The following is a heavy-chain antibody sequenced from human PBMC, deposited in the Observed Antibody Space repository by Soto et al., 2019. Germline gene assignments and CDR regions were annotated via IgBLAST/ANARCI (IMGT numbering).Heavy chain of an antibody. D-gene: IGHD3-22*01. J-gene: IGHJ3*01. CDR3: ARDQLYYNDISGRPLNAFDV. CDR1: GFTVSSNY. V-gene: IGHV3-53*01. Sequence: GGSLRLSCAASGFTVSSNYVSWVRQAPGKGLEWVSVIYSGGSTYYADSVKGRFTISRHNSKNTLYLQMNSLRAEDTAVYYCARDQLYYNDISGRPLNAFDVWGQGTMVTVSS. CDR2: IYSGGST.